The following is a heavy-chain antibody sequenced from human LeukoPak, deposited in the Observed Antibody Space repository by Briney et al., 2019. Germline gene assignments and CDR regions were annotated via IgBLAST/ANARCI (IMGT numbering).Heavy chain of an antibody. V-gene: IGHV4-30-4*08. D-gene: IGHD1-7*01. CDR3: ATVTGTTGWFDP. CDR1: GGSISSGDYY. Sequence: PSETLSLTCTVSGGSISSGDYYWSWIRQPPGKGLEGIGYIYYSGSTYYNPSLKSRVTISVDTSKNQFSLKLSSVTAADTAVYYCATVTGTTGWFDPWGQGTLVTVSS. J-gene: IGHJ5*02. CDR2: IYYSGST.